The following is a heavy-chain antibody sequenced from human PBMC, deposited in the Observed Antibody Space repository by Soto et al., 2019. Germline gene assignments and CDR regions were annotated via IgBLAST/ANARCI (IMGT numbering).Heavy chain of an antibody. V-gene: IGHV3-30-3*01. CDR3: ARVSGGYCSSTSCRVNAFDI. CDR1: GFTFSSYA. D-gene: IGHD2-2*01. CDR2: ISYDGSNK. J-gene: IGHJ3*02. Sequence: GGSLRLSCAASGFTFSSYAMHWVRQAPGKGLEWVAVISYDGSNKYYADSVKGRFTISRDNSKNTLYLQMNSLRAEDTAVYYCARVSGGYCSSTSCRVNAFDIWGQGTRVTVSS.